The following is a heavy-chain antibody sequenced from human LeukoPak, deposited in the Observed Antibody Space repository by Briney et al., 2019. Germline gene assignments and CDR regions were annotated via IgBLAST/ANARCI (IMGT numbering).Heavy chain of an antibody. CDR3: ATDPGRYYGSGSFSYYYYYMEV. D-gene: IGHD3-10*01. CDR2: INPSGGST. Sequence: ASVKVSCKASGYTFNNYYIHWVRQAPGQRLEWMGIINPSGGSTSYAQNFQGRVTMTRDMSTSTVYMELSSLRSEDTAVYYCATDPGRYYGSGSFSYYYYYMEVWGKGTTVTASS. CDR1: GYTFNNYY. J-gene: IGHJ6*03. V-gene: IGHV1-46*02.